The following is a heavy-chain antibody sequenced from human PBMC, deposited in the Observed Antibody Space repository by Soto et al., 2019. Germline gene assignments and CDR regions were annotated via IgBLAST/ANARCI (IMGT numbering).Heavy chain of an antibody. V-gene: IGHV3-33*01. D-gene: IGHD3-9*01. CDR3: AREGYYDILTGYYTGGYYYYYMDV. Sequence: QVQLVESGGGVVQPGRSLRLSCAASGFTFSSYGMHWVRQAPGKGLEWVAVIWYDGSNKYYADSVKGRFTISRDNSKNTLYLQMNRLRAEDTAVYYCAREGYYDILTGYYTGGYYYYYMDVWGKGTTVTVSS. CDR2: IWYDGSNK. J-gene: IGHJ6*03. CDR1: GFTFSSYG.